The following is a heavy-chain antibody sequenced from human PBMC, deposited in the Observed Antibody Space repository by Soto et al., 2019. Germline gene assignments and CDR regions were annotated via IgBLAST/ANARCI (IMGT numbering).Heavy chain of an antibody. CDR1: GGTFSRHS. D-gene: IGHD5-12*01. V-gene: IGHV1-69*01. CDR2: FIPIFGTA. Sequence: QVQLVQSGAEVRKPGSSVKVSCKASGGTFSRHSVSWVRQAPGQGLEWMVGFIPIFGTANYAQKFQGRVTITADESTSTAYMELSSLRSEDTAVYYCARWLQDENWFDPWGQGTLVTVSS. J-gene: IGHJ5*02. CDR3: ARWLQDENWFDP.